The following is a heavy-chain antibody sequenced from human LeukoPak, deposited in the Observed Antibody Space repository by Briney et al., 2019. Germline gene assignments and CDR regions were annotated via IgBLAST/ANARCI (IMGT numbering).Heavy chain of an antibody. V-gene: IGHV3-30-3*01. CDR2: ISYDGSNR. J-gene: IGHJ4*02. CDR3: ARGFEADSGSYLVDY. CDR1: GFTFSTYS. D-gene: IGHD1-26*01. Sequence: GRSLRLSCAASGFTFSTYSMHWVRQAPDKGLEWVAIISYDGSNRYYADSVEGRFTISRDNSKNTLYLQMNSLRPEDTAVYYCARGFEADSGSYLVDYWGQGTLVTVSS.